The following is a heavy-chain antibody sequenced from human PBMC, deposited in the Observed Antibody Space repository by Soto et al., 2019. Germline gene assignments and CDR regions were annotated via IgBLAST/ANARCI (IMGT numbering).Heavy chain of an antibody. V-gene: IGHV1-46*03. CDR1: RNTFTSYY. Sequence: VALVMVSIKPSRNTFTSYYMHWVREAPGQGLEWMGIINPSGGSTSYAQKFQGRVTLTRDTSTSTVYMELSSLRSEDTAVYYCARDGLFDYGEVGAFDIWAQGTMVTVSS. D-gene: IGHD4-17*01. J-gene: IGHJ3*02. CDR3: ARDGLFDYGEVGAFDI. CDR2: INPSGGST.